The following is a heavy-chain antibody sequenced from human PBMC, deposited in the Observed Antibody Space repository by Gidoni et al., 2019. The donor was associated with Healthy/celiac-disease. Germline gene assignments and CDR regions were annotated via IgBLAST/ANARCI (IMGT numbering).Heavy chain of an antibody. CDR2: IYYSGST. Sequence: QVQLQESGPGLVKPSATLSLTCTVPGGSISSYYWRCIRQPPGKGLEWIGYIYYSGSTNYNPSLKSRVTISVDTSKNQFSLKLSSVTAADTAVYYCASSPGNYDFWSGYLNTYYYYGMDVWGKGTTVTVSS. CDR1: GGSISSYY. V-gene: IGHV4-59*01. CDR3: ASSPGNYDFWSGYLNTYYYYGMDV. D-gene: IGHD3-3*01. J-gene: IGHJ6*04.